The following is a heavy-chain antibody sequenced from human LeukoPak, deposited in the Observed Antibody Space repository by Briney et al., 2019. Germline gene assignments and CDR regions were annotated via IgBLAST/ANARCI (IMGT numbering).Heavy chain of an antibody. CDR2: INPSGGST. J-gene: IGHJ3*02. Sequence: ASVKVSCKASGYTFTSYYMHWVRQAPGQGLEWMGIINPSGGSTSYAQKFQGRVTMTRDTSTSTVYMELSSLRSEDTAVYYCARVFAVAVASNAFDIWGQGTMVTVSS. D-gene: IGHD6-19*01. CDR3: ARVFAVAVASNAFDI. CDR1: GYTFTSYY. V-gene: IGHV1-46*01.